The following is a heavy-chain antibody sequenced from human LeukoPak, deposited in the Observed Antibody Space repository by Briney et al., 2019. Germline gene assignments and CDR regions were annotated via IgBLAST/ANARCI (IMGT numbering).Heavy chain of an antibody. V-gene: IGHV4-59*08. J-gene: IGHJ4*02. Sequence: SETLSLTCSVSGGSLSSLYWSWIRQPPGKGLEWIGYIYYTGSTNYNPSLKSRVTMFVDMYKNQISLSLSSVTAADTAVYYCARHRAYSSSSPFDYWGQGTLVTVSS. CDR1: GGSLSSLY. CDR2: IYYTGST. CDR3: ARHRAYSSSSPFDY. D-gene: IGHD6-6*01.